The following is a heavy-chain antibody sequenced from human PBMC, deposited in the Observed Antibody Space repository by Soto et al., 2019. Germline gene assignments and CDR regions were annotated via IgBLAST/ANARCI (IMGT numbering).Heavy chain of an antibody. CDR1: GFTVSSNY. D-gene: IGHD4-17*01. Sequence: PGGSLRLSCAASGFTVSSNYMSWVRQAPGKGLEWVSVIYSGGSTYYADSVKGRFTISRDNSKNTLYLQMNSLRAEDTAVYYCAREAPYGADAFDIWGRGTMVTVSS. V-gene: IGHV3-53*01. CDR2: IYSGGST. J-gene: IGHJ3*02. CDR3: AREAPYGADAFDI.